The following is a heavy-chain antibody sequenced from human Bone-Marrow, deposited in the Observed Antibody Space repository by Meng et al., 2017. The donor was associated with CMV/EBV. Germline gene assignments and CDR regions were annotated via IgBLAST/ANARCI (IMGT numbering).Heavy chain of an antibody. D-gene: IGHD3-10*01. CDR1: GYTFTGYY. Sequence: ASVKVSCKASGYTFTGYYMHWVRQAPGQGLEWMGWINPNSGGTNYAQQFQGRVTMTRDTSISTAYMELSRLGSDDTAVYYCAGDTGGWFGELGAFDIWGQGTMVTVSS. V-gene: IGHV1-2*02. CDR3: AGDTGGWFGELGAFDI. J-gene: IGHJ3*02. CDR2: INPNSGGT.